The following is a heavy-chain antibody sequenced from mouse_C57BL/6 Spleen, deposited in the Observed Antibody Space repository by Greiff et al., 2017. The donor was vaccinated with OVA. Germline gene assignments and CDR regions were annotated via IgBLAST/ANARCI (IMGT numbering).Heavy chain of an antibody. CDR1: GFTFSDYY. D-gene: IGHD4-1*01. CDR2: ISNGGGST. V-gene: IGHV5-12*01. J-gene: IGHJ2*01. Sequence: LQQSGGGLVQPGGSLKLSCAASGFTFSDYYMYWVRQTPEKRLEWVAYISNGGGSTYYPDTVKGRFTISRDNAKNTRYLQMSRLKSEDTAMYYCARQLGRRYFDYWGQGTTLTVSS. CDR3: ARQLGRRYFDY.